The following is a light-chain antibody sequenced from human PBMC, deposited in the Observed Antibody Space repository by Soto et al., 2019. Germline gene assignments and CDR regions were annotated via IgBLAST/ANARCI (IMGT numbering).Light chain of an antibody. V-gene: IGLV1-40*01. CDR3: QSYDSSLSGVV. J-gene: IGLJ2*01. CDR1: SSNIGAGYD. Sequence: QSVLTQPPSVSGAPGQRVTISCTGSSSNIGAGYDVHWYQQLPGTAPKLLIYGNSNRPSRVPDRFSGSKSGTSASLDITGLQAEDEADYYCQSYDSSLSGVVFGGGTKLTVL. CDR2: GNS.